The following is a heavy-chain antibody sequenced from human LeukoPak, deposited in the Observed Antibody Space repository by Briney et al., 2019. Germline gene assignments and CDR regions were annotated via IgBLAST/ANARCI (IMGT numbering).Heavy chain of an antibody. CDR3: ASPYCTNGVCYGNDAFDI. CDR1: GFTFSSYA. CDR2: ISGSGSTI. J-gene: IGHJ3*02. V-gene: IGHV3-23*01. D-gene: IGHD2-8*01. Sequence: PGGSLRLSCAASGFTFSSYAMSWVRQAPGKGLEWVSAISGSGSTIYYADSVKGRFTISRDNAKNSLYLQMNSLRAEDTAVYYCASPYCTNGVCYGNDAFDIWGQGTMVTVSS.